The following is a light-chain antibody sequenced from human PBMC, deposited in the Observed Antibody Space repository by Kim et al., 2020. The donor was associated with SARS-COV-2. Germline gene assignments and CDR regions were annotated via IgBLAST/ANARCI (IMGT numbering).Light chain of an antibody. CDR3: QQYNNWPGT. CDR1: QSVSSN. J-gene: IGKJ1*01. CDR2: GAS. Sequence: VSPGERAPLSCRASQSVSSNLAWYQQKPGQAPRLLIYGASTRATGIPARFSGSGSGTEFTLTISSLQSEDFAVYYCQQYNNWPGTFGQGTKVEIK. V-gene: IGKV3-15*01.